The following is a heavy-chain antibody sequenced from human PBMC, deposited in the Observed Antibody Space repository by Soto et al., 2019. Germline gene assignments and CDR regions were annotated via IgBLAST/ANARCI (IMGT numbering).Heavy chain of an antibody. CDR3: ARGLRGYDAFDI. CDR2: ISAYNGNT. CDR1: GYTFTSYG. D-gene: IGHD2-21*01. V-gene: IGHV1-18*01. J-gene: IGHJ3*02. Sequence: ASVKVSCKAAGYTFTSYGISWVRQAPGQGLEWMGWISAYNGNTNYAQKLQGRVTMTTDTSTRTAYMELRSLRSDDTAVYYCARGLRGYDAFDIWGQGTMVTVSS.